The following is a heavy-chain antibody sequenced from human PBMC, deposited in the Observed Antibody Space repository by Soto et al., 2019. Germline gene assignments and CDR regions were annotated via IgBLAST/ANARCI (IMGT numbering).Heavy chain of an antibody. CDR2: IKSYTNWGKT. CDR1: GFTFSNAW. J-gene: IGHJ4*02. V-gene: IGHV3-15*01. Sequence: GGSLRLSCAASGFTFSNAWMSWVRQAPGKGLEWVGRIKSYTNWGKTDYSAPVKGRFAISRDDSKNTLYLQMNSLKTEDAGVYYCTTDDPINKYWGQGTLVTVSS. CDR3: TTDDPINKY.